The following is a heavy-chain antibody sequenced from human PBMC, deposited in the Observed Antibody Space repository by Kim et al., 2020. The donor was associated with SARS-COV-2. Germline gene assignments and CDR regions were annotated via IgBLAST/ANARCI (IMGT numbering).Heavy chain of an antibody. CDR1: GFTFSSYA. CDR2: ISYDGSNK. D-gene: IGHD4-4*01. Sequence: GGSLRLSCAASGFTFSSYAMHWVRQAPGKGLEWVAVISYDGSNKYYADSVKGRFTISRDNSKNTLYLQMNSLRAEDTAVYYCARRNTVTTSAQYYYYYYG. CDR3: ARRNTVTTSAQYYYYYYG. V-gene: IGHV3-30-3*01. J-gene: IGHJ6*01.